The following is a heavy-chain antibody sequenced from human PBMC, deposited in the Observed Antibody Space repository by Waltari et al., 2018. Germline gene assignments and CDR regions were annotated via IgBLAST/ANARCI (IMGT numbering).Heavy chain of an antibody. D-gene: IGHD3-22*01. CDR2: VNPKRGGKNT. CDR1: GYTFTGYS. Sequence: QVQLVQSGAEVKKPGASVKVSCKASGYTFTGYSMHWVRQAPGKGLEWMGRVNPKRGGKNTNYAKKCQGRVTMTRDTSIRTEYMELNRLQSDDTAVYYWGRDYYDSVDAWRQGPLLTVSS. CDR3: GRDYYDSVDA. V-gene: IGHV1-2*06. J-gene: IGHJ5*02.